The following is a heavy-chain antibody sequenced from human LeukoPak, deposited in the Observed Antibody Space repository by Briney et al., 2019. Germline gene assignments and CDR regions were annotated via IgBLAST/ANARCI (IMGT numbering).Heavy chain of an antibody. V-gene: IGHV3-23*01. CDR2: ISGSGGST. J-gene: IGHJ4*02. CDR3: ARYDNGKDYFDY. CDR1: GFTFSSYA. D-gene: IGHD1-1*01. Sequence: PGGSLRLSCAASGFTFSSYAMSWVRQAPGKGLEWVSAISGSGGSTYYADSVKGRFTVSRDNSKNTLYLQMSSLRAEDTALYYCARYDNGKDYFDYWGQGTLVTVSS.